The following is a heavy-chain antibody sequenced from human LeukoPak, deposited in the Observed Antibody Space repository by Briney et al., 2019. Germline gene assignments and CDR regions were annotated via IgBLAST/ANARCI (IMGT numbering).Heavy chain of an antibody. V-gene: IGHV1-18*01. CDR3: ARDMYSSGWYNWFDP. D-gene: IGHD6-19*01. CDR1: GYTFSNYA. J-gene: IGHJ5*02. Sequence: ASVTVSCKASGYTFSNYAISWVRQAPGQGLEWMGWISAYTGNTNYGQKFQGRVTVTTDTSTSTAYMELRSLRSDDTAVYYCARDMYSSGWYNWFDPWGQGTLVTVSS. CDR2: ISAYTGNT.